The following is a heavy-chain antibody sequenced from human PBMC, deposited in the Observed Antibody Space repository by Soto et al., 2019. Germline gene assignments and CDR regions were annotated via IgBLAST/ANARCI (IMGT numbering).Heavy chain of an antibody. Sequence: ASVKVSCKASGYTFTGYYMHWVRQAPGQGLEWMGWINPNSGGTNYAQKFQGWVTMTRDTSISTAYMELSRLRSDDTAVYYCARVGRDIVQESRQGYYYYYYGMDVWGQGTTVTVSS. CDR2: INPNSGGT. V-gene: IGHV1-2*04. D-gene: IGHD2-8*01. CDR3: ARVGRDIVQESRQGYYYYYYGMDV. J-gene: IGHJ6*02. CDR1: GYTFTGYY.